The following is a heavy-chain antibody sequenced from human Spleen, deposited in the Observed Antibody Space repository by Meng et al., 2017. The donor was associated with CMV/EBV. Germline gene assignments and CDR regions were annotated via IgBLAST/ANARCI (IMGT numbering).Heavy chain of an antibody. V-gene: IGHV1-2*02. Sequence: ASVKVSCKASGYTFTDYYIHWVRQAPGQGLEWMGWINPNSGGTDFAQKFQGRVTMTRDTSISTAYMELTRLRSDDTAVYYCARGEAARPDLLWFDPWGQGTLVTVSS. CDR1: GYTFTDYY. CDR2: INPNSGGT. CDR3: ARGEAARPDLLWFDP. D-gene: IGHD6-6*01. J-gene: IGHJ5*02.